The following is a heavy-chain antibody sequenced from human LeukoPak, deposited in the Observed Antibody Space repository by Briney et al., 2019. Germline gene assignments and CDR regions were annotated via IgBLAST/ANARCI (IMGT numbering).Heavy chain of an antibody. J-gene: IGHJ4*02. CDR3: VRRDTGWNYFDY. CDR1: GGSISSSSHY. V-gene: IGHV4-61*05. D-gene: IGHD6-19*01. CDR2: IYYTGKI. Sequence: PSETLSLTCIVSGGSISSSSHYWGWIRQPPGKGLQWIGDIYYTGKINYNPSLKSRVTITLGTSKDHLSLNLTSVLAADTAIYYCVRRDTGWNYFDYWGQGILVTVSS.